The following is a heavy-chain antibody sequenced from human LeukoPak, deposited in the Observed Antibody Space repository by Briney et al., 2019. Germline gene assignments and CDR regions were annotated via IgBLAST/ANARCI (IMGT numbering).Heavy chain of an antibody. D-gene: IGHD3-16*01. CDR2: IKQDGSEK. CDR3: ARDGFGTGSN. V-gene: IGHV3-7*03. Sequence: GGSLRLSCAASGFTFNKFAMSWVRQAPGKGLEWVANIKQDGSEKNYVDSVKGRFIISRDNAKNSLYLQMNTLRADDTAVYYCARDGFGTGSNWGQGTLVTVSS. CDR1: GFTFNKFA. J-gene: IGHJ4*02.